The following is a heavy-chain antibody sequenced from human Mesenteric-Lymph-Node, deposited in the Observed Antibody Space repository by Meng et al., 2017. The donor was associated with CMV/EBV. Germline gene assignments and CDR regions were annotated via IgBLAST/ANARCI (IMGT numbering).Heavy chain of an antibody. D-gene: IGHD5-12*01. V-gene: IGHV3-30-3*01. Sequence: GESLKISCAASGFTFSSYAMHWVRQAPGKGLEWVAVISYDGSNKYYADSVKGRFTISRDNSKNTLYLQMNSLRPEDTAVYYCAKGDKVATITHVWGQGTMVTVSS. J-gene: IGHJ3*01. CDR3: AKGDKVATITHV. CDR2: ISYDGSNK. CDR1: GFTFSSYA.